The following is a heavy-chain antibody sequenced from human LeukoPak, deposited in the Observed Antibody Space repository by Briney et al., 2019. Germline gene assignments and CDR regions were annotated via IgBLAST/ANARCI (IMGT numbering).Heavy chain of an antibody. CDR2: IKQDGSKR. CDR1: GFTFSNHW. D-gene: IGHD3-10*01. V-gene: IGHV3-7*01. CDR3: AGRSGSFDY. Sequence: GGSLRLSCAASGFTFSNHWMSWVRQAPGKGLEWVANIKQDGSKRNYVGAVNGRFTISRDNARNSLYLQMNSLRVEDTAVYYCAGRSGSFDYWGQGTLVTVSS. J-gene: IGHJ4*02.